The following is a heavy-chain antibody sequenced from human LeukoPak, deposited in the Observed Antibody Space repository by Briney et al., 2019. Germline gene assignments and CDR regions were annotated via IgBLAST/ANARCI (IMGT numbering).Heavy chain of an antibody. J-gene: IGHJ6*03. V-gene: IGHV3-21*01. D-gene: IGHD2-2*01. CDR3: ARAPYCSSTSCYVGYYYMDV. CDR1: GFTFSSYS. Sequence: GGSLRLSWAASGFTFSSYSMNWVRQAPGKGLEWLSSMSSSSSYIYYGDRAKGRFTISRDNDKYSLCLQMHSLRAEDTAVYYCARAPYCSSTSCYVGYYYMDVWGKGTTVTVSS. CDR2: MSSSSSYI.